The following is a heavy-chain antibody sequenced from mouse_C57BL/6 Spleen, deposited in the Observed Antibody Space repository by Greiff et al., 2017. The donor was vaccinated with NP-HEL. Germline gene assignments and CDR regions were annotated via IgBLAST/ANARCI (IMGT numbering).Heavy chain of an antibody. CDR3: ARSGRQLRPYFDY. Sequence: QVQLQQPGTELVKPGASVKLSCKASGYTFTSYWMHWVKQRPGQGLEWIGNINPSNGGTNYNEKFKSKATLTVDKSSSTAYMQLSSLTSEDSAVYYGARSGRQLRPYFDYWGQGTTLTVSS. J-gene: IGHJ2*01. CDR1: GYTFTSYW. CDR2: INPSNGGT. V-gene: IGHV1-53*01. D-gene: IGHD3-2*02.